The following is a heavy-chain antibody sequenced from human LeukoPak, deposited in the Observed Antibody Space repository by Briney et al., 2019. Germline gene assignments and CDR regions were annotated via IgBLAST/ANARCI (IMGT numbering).Heavy chain of an antibody. J-gene: IGHJ4*02. Sequence: QPGGSLRLSCAASGFTFSSYAMHWVRQAPGKGLEWVAVISYDGSNKYYADSVKGRFTISRDNSKNTLYLQMNSLRAEDTAVYYCARDSPYDSSGSFDYWGQGTLVTVSS. CDR1: GFTFSSYA. CDR3: ARDSPYDSSGSFDY. V-gene: IGHV3-30-3*01. D-gene: IGHD3-22*01. CDR2: ISYDGSNK.